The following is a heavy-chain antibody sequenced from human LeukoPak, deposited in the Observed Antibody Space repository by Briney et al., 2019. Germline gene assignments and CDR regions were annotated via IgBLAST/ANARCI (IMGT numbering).Heavy chain of an antibody. V-gene: IGHV3-30*19. CDR2: ISYDGSNK. CDR3: ARDPGYYDSSGYKYYFDY. J-gene: IGHJ4*02. D-gene: IGHD3-22*01. Sequence: PGGSLRLFCAASGFTFISYGMHWVRHAPVKGLERVAVISYDGSNKYYADSVKGRFTISRDNSKHTLYLQMNSLRAEDTAVYYCARDPGYYDSSGYKYYFDYWGQGTLVTVSS. CDR1: GFTFISYG.